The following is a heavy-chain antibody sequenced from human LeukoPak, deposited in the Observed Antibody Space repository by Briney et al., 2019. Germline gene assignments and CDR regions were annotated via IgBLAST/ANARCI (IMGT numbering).Heavy chain of an antibody. D-gene: IGHD4-17*01. J-gene: IGHJ4*02. V-gene: IGHV3-15*01. CDR1: GFTFSNAW. CDR3: TTDGVKGTTVTTIRLGY. Sequence: GGSLRLSCAASGFTFSNAWMSWVRQAPGKGLEWVGRIKSKTDGGTTDYAAPVKGRFTISRDDSKNTLYLQMNSLKTEATAVYYCTTDGVKGTTVTTIRLGYWGQGTLVTVSS. CDR2: IKSKTDGGTT.